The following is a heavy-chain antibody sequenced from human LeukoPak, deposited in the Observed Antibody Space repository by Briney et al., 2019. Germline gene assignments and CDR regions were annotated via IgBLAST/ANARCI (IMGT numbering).Heavy chain of an antibody. D-gene: IGHD1-7*01. CDR3: ARDRENYSKHWFDP. J-gene: IGHJ5*02. CDR2: IKQDGSEK. V-gene: IGHV3-7*01. CDR1: GFTFSSYW. Sequence: GGSLRLSCAASGFTFSSYWMSWVRQAPGKGLEWVANIKQDGSEKYYVDSVKGRFTISRDNAKNSLYLQMNSLRAEDTAVYYCARDRENYSKHWFDPWGQGTLVTVSS.